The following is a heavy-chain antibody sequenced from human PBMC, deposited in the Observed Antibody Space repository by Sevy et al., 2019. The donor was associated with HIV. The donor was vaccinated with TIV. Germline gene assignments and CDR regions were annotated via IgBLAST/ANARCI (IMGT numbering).Heavy chain of an antibody. CDR2: IYRGDNL. CDR3: ARGQGGYGHAYYFDF. V-gene: IGHV3-53*01. J-gene: IGHJ4*02. D-gene: IGHD5-18*01. CDR1: GFRVSDTY. Sequence: GGSLRLSCAASGFRVSDTYMNWVRQAPGKGPEWVSVIYRGDNLYYADSVEGRFTISRDTSKNTVSLQMSSQRVEDTAVYYCARGQGGYGHAYYFDFWGQGALVTVSS.